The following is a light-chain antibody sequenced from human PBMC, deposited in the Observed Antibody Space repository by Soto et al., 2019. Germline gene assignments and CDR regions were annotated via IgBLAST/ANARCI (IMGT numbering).Light chain of an antibody. Sequence: DIQMTQSPSTLSASVGDRVTITCRASQSISSWLAWYQQKPGKAPKLLIYGVSSLKSGVPSRFSGSRSGTEFILTISRLEPEDFAVYYCQQYDGPWTFGQGTKLDI. CDR2: GVS. V-gene: IGKV1-5*01. J-gene: IGKJ1*01. CDR1: QSISSW. CDR3: QQYDGPWT.